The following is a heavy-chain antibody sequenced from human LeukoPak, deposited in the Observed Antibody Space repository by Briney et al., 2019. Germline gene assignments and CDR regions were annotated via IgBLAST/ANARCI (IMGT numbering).Heavy chain of an antibody. J-gene: IGHJ4*02. CDR3: ARLSSSGDAAWLDY. D-gene: IGHD3-22*01. V-gene: IGHV4-31*03. CDR2: IYHSGST. CDR1: GGFISIGRYY. Sequence: SQTLSLTCNVSGGFISIGRYYWGWIRQHPGKGLECIGYIYHSGSTYYNPSLKSRFTISLDTSKNQFSLKLSSVTAADTAVYYCARLSSSGDAAWLDYWGQETLVTVSS.